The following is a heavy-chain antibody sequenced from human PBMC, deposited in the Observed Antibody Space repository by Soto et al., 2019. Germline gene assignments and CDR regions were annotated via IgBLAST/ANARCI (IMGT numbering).Heavy chain of an antibody. J-gene: IGHJ6*02. V-gene: IGHV3-30-3*01. CDR3: ARDPGLRSGYYSSYYYYGMDV. D-gene: IGHD3-3*01. CDR1: GFTFSSYA. Sequence: LRLSCAASGFTFSSYAMHWVRQAPGKGLEWVAVISYDGSNKYYADSVKGRFTISRDNSKNTLYLQMNSLRAEDTAVYYCARDPGLRSGYYSSYYYYGMDVWGQGTTVTVSS. CDR2: ISYDGSNK.